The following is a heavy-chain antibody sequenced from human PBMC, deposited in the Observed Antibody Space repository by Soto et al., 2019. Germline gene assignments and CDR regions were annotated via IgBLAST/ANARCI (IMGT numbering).Heavy chain of an antibody. CDR2: IFPIDSDT. Sequence: GESLKISCKGSGYTFTRNWIGWVRQMPGKGLEWMGIIFPIDSDTRYSPSSQGQVTISADNSISTAYLQWSSLKASDTAIYYCATPGGRDFNAFDVWGQGTMVTVS. CDR3: ATPGGRDFNAFDV. CDR1: GYTFTRNW. J-gene: IGHJ3*01. V-gene: IGHV5-51*01. D-gene: IGHD2-21*02.